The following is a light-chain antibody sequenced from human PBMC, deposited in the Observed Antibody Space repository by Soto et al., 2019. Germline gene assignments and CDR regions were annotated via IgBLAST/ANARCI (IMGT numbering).Light chain of an antibody. V-gene: IGKV1-5*03. CDR2: KAS. J-gene: IGKJ1*01. CDR1: QSINSW. CDR3: QQYNSYRT. Sequence: DIQMTQSPSTLSASVGDRVTITCRASQSINSWLAWYQQKPGKAPKLLIYKASSLESGVPSRFSGSGSGTEFTLTISSLQPDDFATYYCQQYNSYRTFGQGTRWISN.